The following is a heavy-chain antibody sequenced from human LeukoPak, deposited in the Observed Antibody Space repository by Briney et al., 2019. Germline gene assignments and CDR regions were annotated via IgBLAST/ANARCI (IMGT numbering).Heavy chain of an antibody. CDR3: ARERDAAMGQYFDY. CDR2: ISGCNGNT. J-gene: IGHJ4*02. D-gene: IGHD6-13*01. Sequence: PGASVKVSCKASGYTFIHYGLSWVRQAPGQGLEWMGWISGCNGNTNYAEKFQGRVTMTIDTSTSTAYMEVRSLRPDDMAVYYCARERDAAMGQYFDYWGQGTPLTVSS. CDR1: GYTFIHYG. V-gene: IGHV1-18*03.